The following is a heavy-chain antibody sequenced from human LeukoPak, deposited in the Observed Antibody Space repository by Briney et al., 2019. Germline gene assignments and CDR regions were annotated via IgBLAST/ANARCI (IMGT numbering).Heavy chain of an antibody. Sequence: ASVKVSCKASGGTFSSYAISWVRQAPGQGLEWMGGIIPILGTANYAQKFQGRVTITADESTSTAYMELSSLRSEDTAVYYCARPDPSMVRGGQSYYYYGMDVWGKGTTVTVSS. CDR1: GGTFSSYA. CDR2: IIPILGTA. CDR3: ARPDPSMVRGGQSYYYYGMDV. D-gene: IGHD3-10*01. J-gene: IGHJ6*04. V-gene: IGHV1-69*01.